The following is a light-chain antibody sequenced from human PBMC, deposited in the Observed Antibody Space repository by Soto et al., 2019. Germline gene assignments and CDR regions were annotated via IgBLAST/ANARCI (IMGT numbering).Light chain of an antibody. CDR1: NIGSKS. CDR3: HVWDSSSDHPEV. J-gene: IGLJ1*01. Sequence: SYELTQPPSVSVAPGQTARITCGGNNIGSKSVHWYQQKPGQAPVLVVYDDSDRPSGIPERFSGYNSGKTATLIISRVEAGDEAEYYCHVWDSSSDHPEVFGTGTKVT. CDR2: DDS. V-gene: IGLV3-21*02.